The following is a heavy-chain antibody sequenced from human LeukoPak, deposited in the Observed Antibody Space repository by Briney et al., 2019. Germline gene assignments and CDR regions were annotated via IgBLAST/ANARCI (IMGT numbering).Heavy chain of an antibody. V-gene: IGHV3-11*01. J-gene: IGHJ4*02. CDR1: GFTFNDYY. Sequence: GGSLRLSSAASGFTFNDYYMSWIRQAPGKGLEWLSYINIGGTNTHYADSVKGRFTISRDNAKKSLYLEMNNLRAEDTAVYYCAKTTAGNSSGRYPGWPVDYWGQGTLVTVSS. CDR3: AKTTAGNSSGRYPGWPVDY. D-gene: IGHD6-19*01. CDR2: INIGGTNT.